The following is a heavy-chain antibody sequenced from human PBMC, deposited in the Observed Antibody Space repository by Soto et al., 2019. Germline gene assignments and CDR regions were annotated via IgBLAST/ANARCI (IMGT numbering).Heavy chain of an antibody. D-gene: IGHD3-22*01. J-gene: IGHJ6*02. CDR1: GDSVSSNSAA. Sequence: SQTLSLTCAISGDSVSSNSAAWNWIRQSPSRGLEWLGRTYYRSKWYNDYAVSVKSRITINPDTSKNQFSLQLNSVTPEDTAVYYCARSSYYYDSSGYPNGMDLWGQGTTVTVSS. CDR3: ARSSYYYDSSGYPNGMDL. V-gene: IGHV6-1*01. CDR2: TYYRSKWYN.